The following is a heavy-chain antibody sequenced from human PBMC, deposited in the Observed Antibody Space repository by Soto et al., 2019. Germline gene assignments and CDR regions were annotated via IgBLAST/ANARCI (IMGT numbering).Heavy chain of an antibody. J-gene: IGHJ4*02. V-gene: IGHV3-66*01. Sequence: GGSLRLSCAASGFTVSSNYMSWVRQAPGKGLEWVSVIYSGGSTYYADSVKGRFTISRDNSKNTLYLQMNSLRAEDTAVYYCARDEHYDPKAPLNWGQGTLVTVSS. CDR1: GFTVSSNY. CDR3: ARDEHYDPKAPLN. D-gene: IGHD3-3*01. CDR2: IYSGGST.